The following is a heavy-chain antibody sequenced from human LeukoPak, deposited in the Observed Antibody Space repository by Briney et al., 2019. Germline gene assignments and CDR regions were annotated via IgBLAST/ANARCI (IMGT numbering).Heavy chain of an antibody. D-gene: IGHD1-1*01. CDR1: GGSISSSNW. V-gene: IGHV4-4*02. J-gene: IGHJ2*01. CDR3: ARRTVHWYFDL. CDR2: IYHSGST. Sequence: SETLSLTCAVSGGSISSSNWWSWVRQPPGKGLEWIGEIYHSGSTDYNPSLKSRVTISVDKSKNQFSLRLTSVTAADTAVYYCARRTVHWYFDLWGRGTLVTVSS.